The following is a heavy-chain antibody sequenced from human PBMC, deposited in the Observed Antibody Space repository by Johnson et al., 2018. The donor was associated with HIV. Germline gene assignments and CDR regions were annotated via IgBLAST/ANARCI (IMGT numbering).Heavy chain of an antibody. CDR2: ISYDGSNK. CDR3: AKDGAKYYYDSSGYRDAFDI. J-gene: IGHJ3*02. V-gene: IGHV3-30*14. D-gene: IGHD3-22*01. Sequence: QVQLVESGGGLVQPGGSLRLSCVVSGYTFSNYWMSWVRQAPGKGLEWMAFISYDGSNKYFTDSVRGRFTISRDNSKNTLYLQMNSLRAEDTAVYYCAKDGAKYYYDSSGYRDAFDIWGQGTMVTVSS. CDR1: GYTFSNYW.